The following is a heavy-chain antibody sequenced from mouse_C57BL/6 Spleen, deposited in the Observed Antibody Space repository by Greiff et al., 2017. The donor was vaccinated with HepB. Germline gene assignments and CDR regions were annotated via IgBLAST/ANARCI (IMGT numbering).Heavy chain of an antibody. J-gene: IGHJ4*01. V-gene: IGHV1-59*01. Sequence: QVQLQQPGAELVRPGTSVKLSCKASGYTFTSYWMHWVKQRPGQGLEWIGVIDPSDSYTNYNQKFKGKATLTVDTSSSTAYMQLSSLTSEDSAVYYCAGHYDPYAMDYWGQGPSVTVSS. CDR1: GYTFTSYW. CDR2: IDPSDSYT. CDR3: AGHYDPYAMDY. D-gene: IGHD2-4*01.